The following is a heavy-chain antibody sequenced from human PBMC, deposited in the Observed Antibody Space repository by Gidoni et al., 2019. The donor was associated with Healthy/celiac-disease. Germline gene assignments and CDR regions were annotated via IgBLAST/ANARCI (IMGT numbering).Heavy chain of an antibody. D-gene: IGHD2-15*01. Sequence: QVQLQESGPGLVKPSETLSLTCAVSGYSISSGYYWGWIRQPPGKGLEWIGSIYHSGSTYYNPSLKSRVTISVDTSKNQFSLKLSSVTAADTAVYYCARNIVVVVAANYYFDYWGQGTLVTVSS. J-gene: IGHJ4*02. CDR1: GYSISSGYY. CDR2: IYHSGST. V-gene: IGHV4-38-2*01. CDR3: ARNIVVVVAANYYFDY.